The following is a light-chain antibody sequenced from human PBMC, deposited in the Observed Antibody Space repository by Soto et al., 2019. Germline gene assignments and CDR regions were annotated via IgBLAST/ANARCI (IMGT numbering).Light chain of an antibody. CDR3: CSYTTSNTRQIV. V-gene: IGLV2-14*01. CDR2: DVS. J-gene: IGLJ1*01. CDR1: SSDVGGYNY. Sequence: QSVLTQAASVSGSPGQSISISCTGTSSDVGGYNYVSWYQQHPGKAPKFMIYDVSNRPSGVSNRFSGSKSGNTAPLTISGLQAEDEADYYCCSYTTSNTRQIVFGTGTKVTVL.